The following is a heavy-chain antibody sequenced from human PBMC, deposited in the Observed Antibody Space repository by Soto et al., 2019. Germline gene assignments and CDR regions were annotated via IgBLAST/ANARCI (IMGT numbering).Heavy chain of an antibody. D-gene: IGHD3-3*01. Sequence: PGGSLGLSCAASGLTFSSYGMNWVRQAPGKGLEWVSSISSSSSYIYYADSVKGRFTISRDNAKNSLYLQMNSLRAEDTAVYYCARAGEKYYDFWSGYYKVFDYWGQGTLVTVSS. CDR3: ARAGEKYYDFWSGYYKVFDY. CDR2: ISSSSSYI. V-gene: IGHV3-21*01. J-gene: IGHJ4*02. CDR1: GLTFSSYG.